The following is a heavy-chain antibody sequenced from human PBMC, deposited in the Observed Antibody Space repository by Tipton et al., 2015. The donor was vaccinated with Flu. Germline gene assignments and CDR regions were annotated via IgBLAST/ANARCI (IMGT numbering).Heavy chain of an antibody. J-gene: IGHJ4*02. CDR3: ARDRWEYIRGFDS. CDR2: IYHSGTT. Sequence: GLVKPSETLSLTCAVSGYSISSGYYWGWIRQPPGKGLEWIGSIYHSGTTYYNPSLKSRVTISVDTSKNQFSLKLTSMTAADTAVYYCARDRWEYIRGFDSWGQGTLVTVSS. D-gene: IGHD1-26*01. V-gene: IGHV4-38-2*02. CDR1: GYSISSGYY.